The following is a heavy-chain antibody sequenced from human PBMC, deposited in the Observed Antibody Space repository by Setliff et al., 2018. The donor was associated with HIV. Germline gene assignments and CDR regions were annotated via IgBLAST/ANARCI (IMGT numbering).Heavy chain of an antibody. CDR2: IGAAGYPT. CDR1: GFTFSNYA. D-gene: IGHD2-15*01. Sequence: GGSLRLSCAASGFTFSNYAMGWVRQGPGKGLGWVSTIGAAGYPTHYAESVKGRFTISRDDSKNTVYLHMNSLKTEDTAVYFCTRLGPSDYCGGGNCYYDYWGQGTLVTVSS. V-gene: IGHV3-23*01. CDR3: TRLGPSDYCGGGNCYYDY. J-gene: IGHJ4*02.